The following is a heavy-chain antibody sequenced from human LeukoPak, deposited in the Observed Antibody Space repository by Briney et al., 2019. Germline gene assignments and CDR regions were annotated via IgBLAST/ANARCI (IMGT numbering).Heavy chain of an antibody. Sequence: AGGSLRLSCAASGFTFSSYWMSWVRQAPGKGLEWVAKIKQHGSDKSSAASLKGRFTISRDNAKTSLYLQMNSLRAEDTAVYYCASAIPADYFDYWGQGTLVTVSS. CDR1: GFTFSSYW. V-gene: IGHV3-7*01. J-gene: IGHJ4*02. CDR3: ASAIPADYFDY. CDR2: IKQHGSDK. D-gene: IGHD2-2*02.